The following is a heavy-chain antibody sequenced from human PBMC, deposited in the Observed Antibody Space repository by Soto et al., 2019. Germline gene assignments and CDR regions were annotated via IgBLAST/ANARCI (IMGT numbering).Heavy chain of an antibody. CDR1: GGSFSSYY. CDR2: INHSGST. J-gene: IGHJ4*02. D-gene: IGHD5-18*01. CDR3: ARASNKRGNSYGPDY. V-gene: IGHV4-34*01. Sequence: QVQLQQWGAGLLKPSETLSLTCAVYGGSFSSYYWTWIRQPPGKGLEWIGEINHSGSTNCNPSLKSRVTISVDTSKNQFSLKLNSVTAADTAVYYCARASNKRGNSYGPDYWGRGILVTVSS.